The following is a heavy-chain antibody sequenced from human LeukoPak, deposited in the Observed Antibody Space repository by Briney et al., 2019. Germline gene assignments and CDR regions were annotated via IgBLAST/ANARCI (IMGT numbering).Heavy chain of an antibody. V-gene: IGHV5-51*01. CDR3: ARPQLNIAMAGGDY. Sequence: GESLKISCKGSGYTFTNYWIGWVRQMPGKGLEFMGIIYPGDSDTRYSPSFQGQVTISVDKSINTAYLQWSSLKASDTAIYYCARPQLNIAMAGGDYWGQGTLVTVSS. CDR2: IYPGDSDT. CDR1: GYTFTNYW. D-gene: IGHD6-19*01. J-gene: IGHJ4*02.